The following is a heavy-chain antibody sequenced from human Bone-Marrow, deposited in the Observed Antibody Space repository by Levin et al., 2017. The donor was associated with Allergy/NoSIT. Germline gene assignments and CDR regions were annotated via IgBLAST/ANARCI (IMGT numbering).Heavy chain of an antibody. J-gene: IGHJ4*02. Sequence: GGSLRLSCAASGFTFSSYSMNWVRQAPGKGLEWVSSISSSSSYIYYADSVKGRFTISRDNAKNSLYLQMNSLRAEDTAVYYCARDWYSGYDYLGSGWYAGIFDYWGQGTLVTVSS. CDR1: GFTFSSYS. V-gene: IGHV3-21*01. CDR2: ISSSSSYI. D-gene: IGHD5-12*01. CDR3: ARDWYSGYDYLGSGWYAGIFDY.